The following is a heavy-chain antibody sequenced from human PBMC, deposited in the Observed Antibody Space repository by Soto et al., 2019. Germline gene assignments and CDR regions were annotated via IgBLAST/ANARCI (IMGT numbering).Heavy chain of an antibody. Sequence: SETLSLTCTVSGGSVSNFYWSWIRQPPGKGLEWIGYISYSGNTNYNPSLKSRVSISVDTSKNQLSLNLTSVTAADTAVYYCARAPMVLSRSYFDSWGQGTPVTVSS. V-gene: IGHV4-59*02. J-gene: IGHJ4*02. D-gene: IGHD2-8*01. CDR3: ARAPMVLSRSYFDS. CDR2: ISYSGNT. CDR1: GGSVSNFY.